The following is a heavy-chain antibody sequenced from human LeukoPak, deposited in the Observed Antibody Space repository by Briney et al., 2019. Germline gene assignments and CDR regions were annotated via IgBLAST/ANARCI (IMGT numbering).Heavy chain of an antibody. CDR2: ISSSSSYI. V-gene: IGHV3-21*01. CDR3: ARDRPPGYCSSTSCRLGS. CDR1: GFTFSSYS. D-gene: IGHD2-2*01. J-gene: IGHJ5*02. Sequence: GGSLRLSCAAPGFTFSSYSMNWVRQAPGKGLEWVSSISSSSSYIYYADSVKGRFTISRDNAKNSLYLQMNSLRAEDTAVYYCARDRPPGYCSSTSCRLGSWGQGTLVTVSS.